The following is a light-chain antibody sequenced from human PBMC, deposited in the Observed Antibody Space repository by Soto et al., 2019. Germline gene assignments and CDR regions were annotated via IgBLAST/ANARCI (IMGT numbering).Light chain of an antibody. J-gene: IGLJ2*01. CDR3: TSSSSTVVI. CDR1: SSDIGVYNY. CDR2: EVS. Sequence: QSALTQPASVSGSLGQSITIPCTGTSSDIGVYNYVAWYQHHPGKAPKLMLYEVSVRPSGVSNRFSGSKSGNTASLTISGLQAEDEADYYCTSSSSTVVIFGGGTQLTVL. V-gene: IGLV2-14*01.